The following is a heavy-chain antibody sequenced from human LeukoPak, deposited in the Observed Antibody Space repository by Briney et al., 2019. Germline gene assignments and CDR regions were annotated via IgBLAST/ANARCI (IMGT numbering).Heavy chain of an antibody. CDR1: GFTLSESW. J-gene: IGHJ6*02. D-gene: IGHD3-16*01. Sequence: GGSLRLSCAASGFTLSESWMSWVRQAPGKGLEWVANMNQDGSEKDYVDSVKGRFTITRDNARKSLYLQMSSLRVEDTAVYYCATYSHWVAGDVWGQGTTVTVSS. CDR3: ATYSHWVAGDV. V-gene: IGHV3-7*01. CDR2: MNQDGSEK.